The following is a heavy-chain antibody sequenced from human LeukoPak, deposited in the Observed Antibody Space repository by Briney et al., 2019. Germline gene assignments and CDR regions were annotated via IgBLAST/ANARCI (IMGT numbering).Heavy chain of an antibody. CDR3: ARAGLLATPNYSDY. V-gene: IGHV4-30-2*01. CDR1: GGSISRGGYS. CDR2: IYHSGST. D-gene: IGHD3-22*01. Sequence: PSETLSPTCAVSGGSISRGGYSWSWLRQPPGEGLEWIGYIYHSGSTYHNPSRKSRVTISGDRSKHHFSLELSSVTAADRPVYYCARAGLLATPNYSDYWGQRTLVTVSS. J-gene: IGHJ4*02.